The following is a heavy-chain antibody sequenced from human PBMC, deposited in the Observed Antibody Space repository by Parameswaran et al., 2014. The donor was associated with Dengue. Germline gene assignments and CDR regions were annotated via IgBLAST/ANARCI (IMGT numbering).Heavy chain of an antibody. CDR3: ARDIYRYGSGSPI. J-gene: IGHJ3*02. CDR1: GGSISSYH. CDR2: IYTSGST. D-gene: IGHD3-10*01. Sequence: SETLSLTCTVSGGSISSYHWSWIRQPAGKGLEWIGRIYTSGSTNYNPSLKSRVTMSVDTSKNQFSLKLSSVTAADTAVYYCARDIYRYGSGSPIWGQGTMVTVSS. V-gene: IGHV4-4*07.